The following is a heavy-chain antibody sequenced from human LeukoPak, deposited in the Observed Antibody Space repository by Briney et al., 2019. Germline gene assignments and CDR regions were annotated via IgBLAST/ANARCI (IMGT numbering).Heavy chain of an antibody. J-gene: IGHJ4*02. CDR2: MNQDGSDT. V-gene: IGHV3-74*01. CDR3: ATVFGY. CDR1: GFTLSSDW. Sequence: PGGSLTLSCAVSGFTLSSDWMHWVRQAPGKGLEWVSRMNQDGSDTSYADPVKGRFTISRDNAKNTVYLQMNSLRAEDSAVYYCATVFGYWGQGTLVTVSS.